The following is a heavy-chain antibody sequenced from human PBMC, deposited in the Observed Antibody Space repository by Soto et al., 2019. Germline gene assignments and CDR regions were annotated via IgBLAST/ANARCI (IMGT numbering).Heavy chain of an antibody. CDR2: IYYSGGT. CDR1: GHSINSYY. CDR3: ARGYSYDFGFGANFDF. D-gene: IGHD5-18*01. Sequence: QVQLQESGPGLVKPSETLSLTCTVSGHSINSYYWSWIRQPPGKGLEWIGYIYYSGGTNYNPSLMKRVTKSVDTSKNQYSLQLACVHTADTAVYYCARGYSYDFGFGANFDFWGQGTLVTVSS. V-gene: IGHV4-59*08. J-gene: IGHJ4*02.